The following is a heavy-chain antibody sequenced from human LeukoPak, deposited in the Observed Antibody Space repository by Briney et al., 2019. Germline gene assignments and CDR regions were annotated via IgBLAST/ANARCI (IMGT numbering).Heavy chain of an antibody. CDR1: GYSFSNYW. V-gene: IGHV5-51*01. CDR2: IYPGDYDT. Sequence: GESLKISCKGSGYSFSNYWIAWVRQMPGKGLEYMGIIYPGDYDTRYSPSFRGQVTIPVDKSIATAYLQWASLKASDTATYYCARAPTSVSNPYYFDSWGQGTLVTVSS. D-gene: IGHD4-11*01. J-gene: IGHJ4*02. CDR3: ARAPTSVSNPYYFDS.